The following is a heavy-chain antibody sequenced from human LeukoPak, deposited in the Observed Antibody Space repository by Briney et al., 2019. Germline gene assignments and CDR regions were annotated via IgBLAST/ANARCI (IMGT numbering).Heavy chain of an antibody. CDR3: AKGRARFGEFDY. Sequence: GGSRRLSCAASGFTFSSYWMHWVRQAPGKGLVWVSRINGDGSSTSYADSVKGRFTISRDNAKNTLYLQMNSLRAEDTSVYYCAKGRARFGEFDYWGQGTLVTVSS. D-gene: IGHD3-10*01. CDR1: GFTFSSYW. CDR2: INGDGSST. V-gene: IGHV3-74*01. J-gene: IGHJ4*02.